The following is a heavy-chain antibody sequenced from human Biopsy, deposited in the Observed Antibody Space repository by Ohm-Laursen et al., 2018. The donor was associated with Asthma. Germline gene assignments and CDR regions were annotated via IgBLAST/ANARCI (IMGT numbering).Heavy chain of an antibody. CDR2: IYSGGTP. CDR1: GFAVSRDY. V-gene: IGHV3-53*01. Sequence: GSLRLSCAASGFAVSRDYMFWVRQAPGKGLEWVSVIYSGGTPHTADSLRGRFTISRDYFKNTLYLQMHSLRAEDTAVYYCARGDSSNWSHYYLDYWGQGTLVTVSS. CDR3: ARGDSSNWSHYYLDY. J-gene: IGHJ4*02. D-gene: IGHD3-22*01.